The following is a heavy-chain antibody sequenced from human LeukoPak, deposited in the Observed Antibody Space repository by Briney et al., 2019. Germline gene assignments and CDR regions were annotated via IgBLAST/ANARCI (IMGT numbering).Heavy chain of an antibody. J-gene: IGHJ1*01. D-gene: IGHD2-15*01. CDR1: GFTFSSYAM. CDR2: IYHSGST. Sequence: GSLRLSCAASGFTFSSYAMSWVRQPPGKGLEWIGEIYHSGSTNYNPSLKSRVTISVDKSKNQFSLKLSSVTAADTAVYYCAREGRYCSGGSCYRKYFQHWGQGTLVTVSS. CDR3: AREGRYCSGGSCYRKYFQH. V-gene: IGHV4-4*02.